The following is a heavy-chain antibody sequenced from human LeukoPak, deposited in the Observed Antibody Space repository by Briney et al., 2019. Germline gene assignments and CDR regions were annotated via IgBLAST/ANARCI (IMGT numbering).Heavy chain of an antibody. Sequence: GGSLRLSCAASGFTFSASTMHWVRQASGKGLEWVGRIRSKANSYATAYAASVKGRFTISRDDSKNTAYLQMNSLETEDTAVYYCITVDTTMVWGQGTLVTVSS. D-gene: IGHD5-18*01. CDR2: IRSKANSYAT. CDR3: ITVDTTMV. CDR1: GFTFSAST. V-gene: IGHV3-73*01. J-gene: IGHJ4*02.